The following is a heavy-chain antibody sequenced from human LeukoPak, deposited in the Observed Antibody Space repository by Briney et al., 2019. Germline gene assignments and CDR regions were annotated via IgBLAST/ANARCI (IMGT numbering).Heavy chain of an antibody. CDR1: GGSFSGYY. Sequence: SETLSLTCDVYGGSFSGYYWSWIRQPPGKGLEWIGEINHSGSTNYNPSLKSRVTISVDTSKTQFSLKLSSVTAEETAVYYCVSIRFPRAMCTDGVCWNAFDMWGQGKMVPVS. D-gene: IGHD2-8*01. CDR2: INHSGST. V-gene: IGHV4-34*01. CDR3: VSIRFPRAMCTDGVCWNAFDM. J-gene: IGHJ3*02.